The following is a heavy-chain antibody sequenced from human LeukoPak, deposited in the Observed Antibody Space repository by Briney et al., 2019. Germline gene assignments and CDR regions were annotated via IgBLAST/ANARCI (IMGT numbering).Heavy chain of an antibody. V-gene: IGHV1-2*02. Sequence: ASVKVSCKASGYTFTDFTDYYIHWVRQAPGQGLEWMGWINPNSGVTYYAQKFNGRVTMTRGTSISTAYMELSSLTSDDTVFYFCVRVSTGWYFDFWGQGTLVTVSS. CDR2: INPNSGVT. CDR1: GYTFTDFTDYY. D-gene: IGHD6-19*01. J-gene: IGHJ4*02. CDR3: VRVSTGWYFDF.